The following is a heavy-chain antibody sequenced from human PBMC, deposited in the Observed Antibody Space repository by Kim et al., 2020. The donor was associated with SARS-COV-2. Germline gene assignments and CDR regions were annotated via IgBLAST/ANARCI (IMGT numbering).Heavy chain of an antibody. CDR2: VYNDGTT. CDR1: GGSVSYDF. Sequence: SETLSLTCTVSGGSVSYDFWSWIRQPPGKGLEWIGYVYNDGTTSYNPSLRGRLTISLDMSKNQFSLKLISVTAADTAVYYCARLSNSNSLVRYFYFDSWG. D-gene: IGHD3-22*01. V-gene: IGHV4-4*09. CDR3: ARLSNSNSLVRYFYFDS. J-gene: IGHJ2*01.